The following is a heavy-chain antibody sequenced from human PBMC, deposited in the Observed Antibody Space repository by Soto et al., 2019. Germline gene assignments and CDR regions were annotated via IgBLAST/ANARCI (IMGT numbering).Heavy chain of an antibody. V-gene: IGHV4-59*08. CDR3: ARLVPIFGVATTIDY. D-gene: IGHD3-3*01. CDR2: IYYSGST. Sequence: SETLSLTCTVSGGSISSYYWSWIRQPPGKGLEWIGYIYYSGSTNYNPSLKSRVTISVDTSKNQFSLKLSSVTAADTAVYYCARLVPIFGVATTIDYWGQGTLVTVSS. J-gene: IGHJ4*02. CDR1: GGSISSYY.